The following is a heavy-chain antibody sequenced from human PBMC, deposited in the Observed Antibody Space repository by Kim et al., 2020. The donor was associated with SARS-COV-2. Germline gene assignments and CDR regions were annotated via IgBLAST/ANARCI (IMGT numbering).Heavy chain of an antibody. CDR1: GFTFSNYG. D-gene: IGHD3-3*01. V-gene: IGHV3-33*01. CDR3: ARRLGGVVIGYYLDV. Sequence: GGSLRLSCAASGFTFSNYGMHWVRQAPGKGLEWVAVIWYDGSNKYYGDSVKGRFTISRDNPKNTLYLQMNNLRAEDTAVYYCARRLGGVVIGYYLDVRGTGTAVTVSS. CDR2: IWYDGSNK. J-gene: IGHJ6*03.